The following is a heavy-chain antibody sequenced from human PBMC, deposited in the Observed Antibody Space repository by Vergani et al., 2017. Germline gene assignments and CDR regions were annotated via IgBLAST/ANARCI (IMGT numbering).Heavy chain of an antibody. J-gene: IGHJ4*02. CDR1: GFTVSSNY. V-gene: IGHV3-66*01. CDR3: AKDPEDTAMAEFDY. D-gene: IGHD5-18*01. CDR2: IYSGGST. Sequence: EVQLVESGGGLVQPGGSLRLSCAASGFTVSSNYMSWVRQAPGKGLEWVSVIYSGGSTYYADYVKGRFTISRDNSKNTLYLQMNSLRAEDTAVYYCAKDPEDTAMAEFDYWGQGTLVTVSS.